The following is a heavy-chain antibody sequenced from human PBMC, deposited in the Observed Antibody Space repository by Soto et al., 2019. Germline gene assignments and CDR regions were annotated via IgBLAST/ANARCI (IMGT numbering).Heavy chain of an antibody. Sequence: GESLKISCKGSGYSFTSYWIGWVRQMPGKGLEWMGIIYPGDSNTRYSPSLQGQVTISVDKSISTAYLQWSSLKAMDTAMYYCARHAYDFWSGHPNPRYYYGMDVWGQGTTVTVS. J-gene: IGHJ6*02. CDR1: GYSFTSYW. CDR3: ARHAYDFWSGHPNPRYYYGMDV. D-gene: IGHD3-3*01. CDR2: IYPGDSNT. V-gene: IGHV5-51*01.